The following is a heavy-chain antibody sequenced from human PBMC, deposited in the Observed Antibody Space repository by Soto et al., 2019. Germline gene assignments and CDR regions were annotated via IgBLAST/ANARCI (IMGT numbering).Heavy chain of an antibody. CDR1: GGSISGSY. J-gene: IGHJ6*02. D-gene: IGHD4-17*01. CDR2: IYSSGSS. CDR3: ARLFTVTTDYYFGMDV. Sequence: SETLSLTCTVSGGSISGSYWSWVRQPAGKGLEWIGRIYSSGSSNYNPSLNSRLTMSLDTSKNQFSLKLRSVTAADTAIYYCARLFTVTTDYYFGMDVWAKGPRSPSP. V-gene: IGHV4-4*07.